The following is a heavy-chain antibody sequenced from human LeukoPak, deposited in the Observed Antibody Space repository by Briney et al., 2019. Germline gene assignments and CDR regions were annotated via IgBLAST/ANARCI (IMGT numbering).Heavy chain of an antibody. CDR1: GFTFSSYW. J-gene: IGHJ4*02. Sequence: GGSLRLSCAASGFTFSSYWMSWVRQAPGKGLEWVANIKQDGSEKYYVDSVKGRFTISRDNAKNSLYLQMNSLRAEDTAVYYCARDTYYDFWSGYYSGGLDYWGQGTLVTVPS. D-gene: IGHD3-3*01. CDR2: IKQDGSEK. V-gene: IGHV3-7*01. CDR3: ARDTYYDFWSGYYSGGLDY.